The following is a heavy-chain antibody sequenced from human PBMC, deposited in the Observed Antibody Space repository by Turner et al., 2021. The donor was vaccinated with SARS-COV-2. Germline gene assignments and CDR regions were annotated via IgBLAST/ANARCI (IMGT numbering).Heavy chain of an antibody. V-gene: IGHV4-34*01. D-gene: IGHD3-3*01. J-gene: IGHJ4*02. Sequence: QVQLQQWGAGLLKPSETLSLICAVYGGSFSGYFWTWIRQPPGKGLEWIGEINHSGSNNYNPSLKSRVTISVDTSKNQFSLKLSSVTAADTAVYYCARGQGWLQPPFGYWGQGTLVTVSS. CDR1: GGSFSGYF. CDR2: INHSGSN. CDR3: ARGQGWLQPPFGY.